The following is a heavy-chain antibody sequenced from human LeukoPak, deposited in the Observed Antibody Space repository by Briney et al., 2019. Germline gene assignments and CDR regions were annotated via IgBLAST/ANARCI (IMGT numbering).Heavy chain of an antibody. CDR2: INPSGDTT. J-gene: IGHJ2*01. V-gene: IGHV1-46*01. CDR3: ARVADCSSTSCSPPYWYFDL. CDR1: GYTFSSYY. Sequence: WASVKVSCKASGYTFSSYYMHWVRQAPGQGLEWMGIINPSGDTTSYAQKFQDRVTMTRDTSTSTAYMELSSLRSEDTAVYYCARVADCSSTSCSPPYWYFDLWGRGTLVTVSS. D-gene: IGHD2-2*01.